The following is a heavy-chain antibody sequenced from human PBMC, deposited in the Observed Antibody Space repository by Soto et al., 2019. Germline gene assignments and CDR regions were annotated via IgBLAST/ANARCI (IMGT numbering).Heavy chain of an antibody. CDR1: GGSFSSISNHY. CDR3: ARYSSSWSKYLQY. D-gene: IGHD6-13*01. J-gene: IGHJ1*01. V-gene: IGHV4-61*01. CDR2: ISYSGST. Sequence: PSETLSLTCTFSGGSFSSISNHYCSWIRQPPGKGLEWIGYISYSGSTNYNPSLKSRVIISLDPSKNQFSLKLNSVIAADTAVYYCARYSSSWSKYLQYWGRGTLVTVSS.